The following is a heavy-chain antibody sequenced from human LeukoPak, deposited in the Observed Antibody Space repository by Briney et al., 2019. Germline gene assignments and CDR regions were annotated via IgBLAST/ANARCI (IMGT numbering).Heavy chain of an antibody. CDR1: GGSISRYY. V-gene: IGHV4-59*01. CDR2: IYYSGST. Sequence: PSETLSLTCTVSGGSISRYYWSWIRQPPGKGLEWVGYIYYSGSTHYNPSLKSRVTISVDTSQNQFSLKLSSVTAADTAVYYCARDLDYGGSSIWYFDLWGRGTLVTVPS. CDR3: ARDLDYGGSSIWYFDL. D-gene: IGHD4-23*01. J-gene: IGHJ2*01.